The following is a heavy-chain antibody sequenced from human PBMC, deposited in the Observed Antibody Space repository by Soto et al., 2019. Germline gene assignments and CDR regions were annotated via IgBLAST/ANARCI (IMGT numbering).Heavy chain of an antibody. CDR2: IVVGSGNT. CDR1: GVTFNSSA. CDR3: AADPEGYDSSGYTYSPYYFDY. V-gene: IGHV1-58*01. D-gene: IGHD3-22*01. J-gene: IGHJ4*02. Sequence: GASVKVSWKASGVTFNSSAVPWVRQARGQSLEWVGWIVVGSGNTNYAQKFQERVTITRDMSTSTAYMELSSLRSEDTAVYYCAADPEGYDSSGYTYSPYYFDYWGQGTLVTVSS.